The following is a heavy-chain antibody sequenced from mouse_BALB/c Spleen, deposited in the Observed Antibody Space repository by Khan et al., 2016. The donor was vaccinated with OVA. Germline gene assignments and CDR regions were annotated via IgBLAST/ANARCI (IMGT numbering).Heavy chain of an antibody. J-gene: IGHJ2*01. D-gene: IGHD1-2*01. V-gene: IGHV3-2*02. CDR1: GYSITSGYG. CDR3: ARTARIKY. Sequence: EVQLQESGPGLVKPSQSLSLTCTVTGYSITSGYGWNWIRQFPGNKLEWMGYISYSGSTNYNPSLKSRISNTRDTSNNQFFLQLNSVTTEDTATYYCARTARIKYWGQGTTLTVSS. CDR2: ISYSGST.